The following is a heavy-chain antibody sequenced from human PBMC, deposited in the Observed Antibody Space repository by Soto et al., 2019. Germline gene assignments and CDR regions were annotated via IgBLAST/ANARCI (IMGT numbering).Heavy chain of an antibody. D-gene: IGHD7-27*01. CDR2: IYTSGST. CDR1: GGSISSYY. J-gene: IGHJ6*02. CDR3: ARDGRSNNWGPPYYYYGMDV. V-gene: IGHV4-4*07. Sequence: SETLSLTCTVSGGSISSYYWSWIRQPAGKGLGWIGRIYTSGSTNYNPSLKSRVTMSVDTSKNQFSLTLSSVTAADTAVYYCARDGRSNNWGPPYYYYGMDVWGQGTTVTVSS.